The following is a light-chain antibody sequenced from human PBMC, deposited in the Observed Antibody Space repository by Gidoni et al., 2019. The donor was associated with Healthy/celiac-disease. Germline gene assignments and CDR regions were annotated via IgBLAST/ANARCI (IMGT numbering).Light chain of an antibody. Sequence: EIVLKQSPATLSLSPGERATLSCRDSQSVSSYLAWYQQQPGQAPRLLIYDASNRATGIPARFSGSGSGTDFTLTISSLEPEDFAVYYCQQRSNWPPGLTFGGGTKVEIK. J-gene: IGKJ4*01. CDR1: QSVSSY. CDR2: DAS. V-gene: IGKV3-11*01. CDR3: QQRSNWPPGLT.